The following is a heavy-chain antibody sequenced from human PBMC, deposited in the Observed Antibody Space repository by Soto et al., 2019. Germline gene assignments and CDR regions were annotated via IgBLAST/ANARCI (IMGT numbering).Heavy chain of an antibody. CDR3: ARHGYSSGCDY. CDR1: GFTFSSYG. J-gene: IGHJ4*02. Sequence: QVQLVESGGGVVQPGRSLRLSCAASGFTFSSYGMHWVRQAPGKGLEWVAVIWYDGSNKYYADSVKGRFTISRDNSKNTLYLQMNSLRAEETAVYYCARHGYSSGCDYWGQGTLVTVSS. V-gene: IGHV3-33*01. D-gene: IGHD6-19*01. CDR2: IWYDGSNK.